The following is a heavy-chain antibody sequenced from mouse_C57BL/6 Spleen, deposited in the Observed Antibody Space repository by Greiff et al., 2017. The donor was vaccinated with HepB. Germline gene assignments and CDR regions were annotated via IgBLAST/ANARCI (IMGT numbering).Heavy chain of an antibody. V-gene: IGHV5-17*01. Sequence: EVHLVESGGGLVKPGGSLKLSCAASGFTFSDYGMHWVRQAPEKGLEWVAYISSGSSTIYYADTVKGRFTISRDNAKNTLFLQMTSLRSEDTAMYYCASSITTVVGHWYFDVWGTGTTVTVSS. CDR2: ISSGSSTI. D-gene: IGHD1-1*01. CDR1: GFTFSDYG. CDR3: ASSITTVVGHWYFDV. J-gene: IGHJ1*03.